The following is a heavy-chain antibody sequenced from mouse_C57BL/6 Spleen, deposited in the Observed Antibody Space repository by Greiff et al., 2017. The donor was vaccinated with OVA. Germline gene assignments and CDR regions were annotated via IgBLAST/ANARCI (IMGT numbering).Heavy chain of an antibody. CDR2: ISDGDSYT. Sequence: EVQVVESGGDLVKPGGSLKLSCAASGFTFSSYAMSWVRQTPETRLEWVATISDGDSYTYYPDNVKGRITISRDNAKNNLYLQMSHLKSEDTAMYYCARRGRNDWYFDVWGTGTTVTVSS. CDR3: ARRGRNDWYFDV. V-gene: IGHV5-4*01. J-gene: IGHJ1*03. CDR1: GFTFSSYA. D-gene: IGHD1-1*01.